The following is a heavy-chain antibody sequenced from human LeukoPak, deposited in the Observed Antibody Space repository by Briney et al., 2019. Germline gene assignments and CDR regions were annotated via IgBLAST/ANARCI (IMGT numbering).Heavy chain of an antibody. D-gene: IGHD2-15*01. V-gene: IGHV4-30-4*01. J-gene: IGHJ3*02. CDR2: RYYSGNT. Sequence: SWVRQPPGKGLEWIGYRYYSGNTYYNPPLKSRVDISIDTSKNQFFLKLSSVTAADTAVYYCYRGGIWGQGTLVTVSS. CDR3: YRGGI.